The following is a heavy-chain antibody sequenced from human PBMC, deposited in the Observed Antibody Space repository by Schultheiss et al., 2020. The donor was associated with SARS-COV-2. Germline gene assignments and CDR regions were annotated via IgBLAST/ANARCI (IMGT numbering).Heavy chain of an antibody. D-gene: IGHD6-6*01. CDR1: GGSISSSNYY. Sequence: SETLSLTCSVSGGSISSSNYYWGWIRQPPGKGLEWIGEINHSGSTNYNPSLKSRVTISVDTSKNQFSLKLSSVTAADTAVYYCARRNSSSKNGMDVWGQGTTVTVSS. CDR2: INHSGST. J-gene: IGHJ6*02. V-gene: IGHV4-39*01. CDR3: ARRNSSSKNGMDV.